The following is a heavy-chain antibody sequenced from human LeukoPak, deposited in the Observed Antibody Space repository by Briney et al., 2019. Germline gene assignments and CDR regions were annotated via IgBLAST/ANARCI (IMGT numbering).Heavy chain of an antibody. CDR1: GYTFTGYY. CDR2: INGDT. Sequence: ASVKVSCKASGYTFTGYYIHLVRQAPGQGLEWMGWINGDTNYAQKFQGRVTMTRDTSISTAYMELSSLRSDDTAVYYCAKDVGEFCSSRNCYASDYWGQGTLVTVST. V-gene: IGHV1-2*02. D-gene: IGHD2-2*01. J-gene: IGHJ4*02. CDR3: AKDVGEFCSSRNCYASDY.